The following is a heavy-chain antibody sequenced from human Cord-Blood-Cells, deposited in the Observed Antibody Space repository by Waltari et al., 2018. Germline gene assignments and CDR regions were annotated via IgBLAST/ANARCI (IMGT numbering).Heavy chain of an antibody. Sequence: EVQLVESGGGLVQPGGSLRPACAAQGFTFSSYWMPWVRKAPGKGLVWVSRINSDGSSTSYADSVKGRFTISRDNAKNTLYLQMNSLRAEDTAVYYCARGPLGQWSRNAFDIWGQGTMVTVSS. D-gene: IGHD1-26*01. V-gene: IGHV3-74*01. J-gene: IGHJ3*02. CDR3: ARGPLGQWSRNAFDI. CDR2: INSDGSST. CDR1: GFTFSSYW.